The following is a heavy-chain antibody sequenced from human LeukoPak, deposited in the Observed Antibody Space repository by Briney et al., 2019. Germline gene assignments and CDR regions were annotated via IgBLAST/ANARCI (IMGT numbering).Heavy chain of an antibody. Sequence: GASLRLSCAASGFTFSSYAMSWVPQAPGKGLEWVSAISGSGGSTYYADSVKGRFTISRHNPKNTLYLQMNSLRAEDTAVYYCANGPPPDYDILTGYSWYFDLWGRGTLVTVSS. V-gene: IGHV3-23*01. J-gene: IGHJ2*01. D-gene: IGHD3-9*01. CDR1: GFTFSSYA. CDR2: ISGSGGST. CDR3: ANGPPPDYDILTGYSWYFDL.